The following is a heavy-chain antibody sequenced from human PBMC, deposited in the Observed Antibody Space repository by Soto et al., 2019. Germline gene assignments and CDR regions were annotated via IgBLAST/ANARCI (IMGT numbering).Heavy chain of an antibody. Sequence: GGSLRLSCAASGFTFSSYAMSWVRQAPGKGLEWVSAISGSGGSTYYADSVKGRFTISRDNSKNTLYLQMNSLRAEDTAVYYCARYSGYDYSGGFDYWGQGTLVTVSS. CDR2: ISGSGGST. CDR3: ARYSGYDYSGGFDY. CDR1: GFTFSSYA. D-gene: IGHD5-12*01. V-gene: IGHV3-23*01. J-gene: IGHJ4*02.